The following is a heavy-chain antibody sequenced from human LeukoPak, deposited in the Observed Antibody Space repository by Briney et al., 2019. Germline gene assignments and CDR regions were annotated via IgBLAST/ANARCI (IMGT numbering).Heavy chain of an antibody. CDR1: GHTFTSYD. CDR3: ASGLTNNDAFDI. J-gene: IGHJ3*02. Sequence: ASVKVSCKASGHTFTSYDINWVRQATGQGLEWMGWMNPNSGNTGYAQKFQGRVTITADKSTSTAYMELSSLRSEDTAVYYCASGLTNNDAFDIWGQGTMVTVSS. CDR2: MNPNSGNT. D-gene: IGHD1-14*01. V-gene: IGHV1-8*01.